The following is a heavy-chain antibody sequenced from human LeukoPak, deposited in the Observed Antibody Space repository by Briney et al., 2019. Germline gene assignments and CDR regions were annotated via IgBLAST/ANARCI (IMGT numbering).Heavy chain of an antibody. CDR1: GYTFTGYF. Sequence: GASVKVSCKASGYTFTGYFMHWVRQAPGKGLEWMGIINHSGGSTSYAQKLQGRVTMTRDTYTSTVYMELSRLRSEDTAVYYCASLVGAPGAFDIWGQGTMVTVSS. CDR3: ASLVGAPGAFDI. D-gene: IGHD1-26*01. V-gene: IGHV1-46*01. J-gene: IGHJ3*02. CDR2: INHSGGST.